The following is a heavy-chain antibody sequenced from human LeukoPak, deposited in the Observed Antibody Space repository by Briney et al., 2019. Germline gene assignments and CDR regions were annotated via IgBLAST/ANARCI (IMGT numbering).Heavy chain of an antibody. Sequence: SETPSLTCTVSGGSISSYYWSWIRQPPGKGLEWIGYIYYSGSTNYNPSLKSRVTISVDTSKNQFSLKLSSVTATDTAVYYCARIAAAGHFDYWGQGTMVTVSS. V-gene: IGHV4-59*01. CDR2: IYYSGST. D-gene: IGHD6-13*01. CDR3: ARIAAAGHFDY. CDR1: GGSISSYY. J-gene: IGHJ4*02.